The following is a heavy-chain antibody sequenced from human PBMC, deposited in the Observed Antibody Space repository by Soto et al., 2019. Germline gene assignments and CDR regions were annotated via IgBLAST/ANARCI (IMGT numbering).Heavy chain of an antibody. CDR2: FNAYIGNT. CDR1: GYTFTNYG. Sequence: QVQLVQSGAEVKKPGASVKVSCKASGYTFTNYGISWVRQAPGQGLEWMGWFNAYIGNTNYAQKLQGRVTMTTDTSTNTAYMELRSLRSDDTAVYYCARMGLRGAYDWFDPWGQGTLVTVSS. D-gene: IGHD1-26*01. CDR3: ARMGLRGAYDWFDP. J-gene: IGHJ5*02. V-gene: IGHV1-18*01.